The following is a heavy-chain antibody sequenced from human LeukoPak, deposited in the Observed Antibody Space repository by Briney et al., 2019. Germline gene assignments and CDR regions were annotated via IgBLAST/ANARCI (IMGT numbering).Heavy chain of an antibody. CDR2: INAGSGNT. D-gene: IGHD3-3*01. J-gene: IGHJ3*02. CDR1: RYTFTSYA. Sequence: GASVKVSCKASRYTFTSYAMHWVRQAPGQRLEWMGWINAGSGNTKYSQKFQGRVTITRDTSASTAYMELSSLRSEDTAVYYCARGQARITIFGVMVCAFDIWGQGTMVTVSS. V-gene: IGHV1-3*01. CDR3: ARGQARITIFGVMVCAFDI.